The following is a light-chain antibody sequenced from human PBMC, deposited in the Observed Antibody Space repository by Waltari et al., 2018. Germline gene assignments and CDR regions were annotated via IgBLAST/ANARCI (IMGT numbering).Light chain of an antibody. J-gene: IGLJ3*02. Sequence: QSVLTQPPSASGTPGQRVTIPCSGSSPNIGSNPVNWYQQPPGTAPKLLIYSNNQRPSGVPDRFSGSKSGTSASLAISGLQSEDEADYYCAAWDDSLNGWVFGGGTKLTVL. CDR1: SPNIGSNP. V-gene: IGLV1-44*01. CDR3: AAWDDSLNGWV. CDR2: SNN.